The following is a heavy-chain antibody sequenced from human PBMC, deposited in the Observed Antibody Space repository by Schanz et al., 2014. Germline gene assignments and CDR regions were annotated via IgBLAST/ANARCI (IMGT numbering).Heavy chain of an antibody. D-gene: IGHD5-18*01. Sequence: EVQLLESGGGLVQPGGSLRLSCAASGFSFGTYAMSWVRQAPGKGLLWVSSISGTGGDDTYYADSVKSRFTISRDNSKTTVYLQMNSLRAEDTAVYYCAKDAENTAMITDYFDYWGQGTLVTVSS. CDR2: ISGTGGDDT. CDR3: AKDAENTAMITDYFDY. V-gene: IGHV3-23*01. J-gene: IGHJ4*02. CDR1: GFSFGTYA.